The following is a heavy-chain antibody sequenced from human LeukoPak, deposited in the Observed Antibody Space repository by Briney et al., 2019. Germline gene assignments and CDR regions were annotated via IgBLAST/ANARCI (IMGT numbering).Heavy chain of an antibody. V-gene: IGHV4-34*01. CDR2: INHSGST. J-gene: IGHJ6*03. D-gene: IGHD6-6*01. CDR3: ARGYPSIAARPPRSYYYYMDV. Sequence: SETLSLTCAVYGGSFSGYHWSWIRQPPGKGLEWIGEINHSGSTNYNPSLKSRVTISVDTSKNQFSLKLSSVTAADTAVYYCARGYPSIAARPPRSYYYYMDVWGKGTTVTVSS. CDR1: GGSFSGYH.